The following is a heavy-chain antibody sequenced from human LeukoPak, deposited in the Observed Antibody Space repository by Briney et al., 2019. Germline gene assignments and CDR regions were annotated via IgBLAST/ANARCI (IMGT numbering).Heavy chain of an antibody. Sequence: ASVKVSCKASGGTFSSYAISWVRQAPGQGLEWMGGIIPIFGTANYAQKFQGRVTITTDESTSTAYMELSSLRSEDTAVYYCARELGMDYYDSSGYLVYYFDYWGQGTPVTVSS. J-gene: IGHJ4*02. D-gene: IGHD3-22*01. CDR3: ARELGMDYYDSSGYLVYYFDY. CDR2: IIPIFGTA. CDR1: GGTFSSYA. V-gene: IGHV1-69*05.